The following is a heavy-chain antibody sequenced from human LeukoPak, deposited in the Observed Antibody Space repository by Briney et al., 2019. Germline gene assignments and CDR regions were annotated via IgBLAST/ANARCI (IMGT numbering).Heavy chain of an antibody. CDR2: IKQDGSEK. V-gene: IGHV3-7*04. CDR1: GFTFSTYW. Sequence: GGSLRLSCAASGFTFSTYWMSWVRQAPGKGLEWVANIKQDGSEKYYVDSVKGRFTISGDNAKNSVYLQMNSLRGEDTAVYYCARGHYYFDYWGQGTLVTVSS. J-gene: IGHJ4*02. CDR3: ARGHYYFDY.